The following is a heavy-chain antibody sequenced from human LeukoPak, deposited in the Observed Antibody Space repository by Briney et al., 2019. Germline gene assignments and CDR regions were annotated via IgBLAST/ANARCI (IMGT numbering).Heavy chain of an antibody. J-gene: IGHJ4*02. CDR3: ARDSRFGKLLIPYFDY. CDR2: INRDGSGK. V-gene: IGHV3-7*01. CDR1: GFTLSTYW. Sequence: GGSLRLSCAASGFTLSTYWMSWVRQAPGKGLEWVANINRDGSGKYYVDSVKGRFTISRDNAQNSLYLQMNSLRDEDTAVYYCARDSRFGKLLIPYFDYWGQGTLVTVSS. D-gene: IGHD3-10*01.